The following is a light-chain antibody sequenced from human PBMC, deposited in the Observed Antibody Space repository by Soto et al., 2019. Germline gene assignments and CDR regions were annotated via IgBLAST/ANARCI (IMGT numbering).Light chain of an antibody. Sequence: IQMTQSPSSLSATVGDRVTITCRASQGVSRYLVWYQQKPGRAPALLIYAASTLQSGVPSRFSGSGSWTEFTLTISSLQPDDCATYYCQQLSYYPLSFGQGTKLEIK. CDR3: QQLSYYPLS. J-gene: IGKJ2*01. CDR1: QGVSRY. V-gene: IGKV1-9*01. CDR2: AAS.